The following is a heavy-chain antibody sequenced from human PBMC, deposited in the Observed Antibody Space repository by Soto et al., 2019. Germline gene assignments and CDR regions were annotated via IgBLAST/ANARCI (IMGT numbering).Heavy chain of an antibody. Sequence: SETLSLTCTVSGGSISSYYWSWIRQPPGKGLEWIGYIYYSGSTNYNPSLKSRVTISVDTSKNQFSLKLSSVTAADTAVYYCARSNPDYYDSSGSLDYWGQGTLVTVS. V-gene: IGHV4-59*01. CDR1: GGSISSYY. D-gene: IGHD3-22*01. CDR2: IYYSGST. J-gene: IGHJ4*02. CDR3: ARSNPDYYDSSGSLDY.